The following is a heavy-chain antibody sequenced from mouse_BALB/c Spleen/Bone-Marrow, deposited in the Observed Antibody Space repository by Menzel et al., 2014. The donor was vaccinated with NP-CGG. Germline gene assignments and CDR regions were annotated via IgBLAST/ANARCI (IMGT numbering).Heavy chain of an antibody. CDR2: IYPGDGDT. Sequence: QVQLKQSGPELVKPGASVKISCKASGYAFSSSWMNWVKQRPGQGLEWIGRIYPGDGDTNYNGKFKGKAKLTADKSSSTAYMHFSSLTSVDSAVYFCAKDYYSNSFDYWGQSTTLTVSS. D-gene: IGHD1-1*01. J-gene: IGHJ2*01. CDR3: AKDYYSNSFDY. CDR1: GYAFSSSW. V-gene: IGHV1-82*01.